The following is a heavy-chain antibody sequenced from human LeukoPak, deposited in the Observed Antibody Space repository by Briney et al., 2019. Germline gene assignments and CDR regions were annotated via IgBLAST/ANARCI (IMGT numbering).Heavy chain of an antibody. CDR1: GYTFTSYA. Sequence: ASVKVSCKASGYTFTSYAMHWVRQAPGQRLEWMGWINAGNGNTKYSQEFRGRVTITRDTSASTAYMELSSLRSEDMAVYYCARESDYDSSGYYYALGFWGQGTLVTVSS. D-gene: IGHD3-22*01. CDR2: INAGNGNT. J-gene: IGHJ4*02. CDR3: ARESDYDSSGYYYALGF. V-gene: IGHV1-3*03.